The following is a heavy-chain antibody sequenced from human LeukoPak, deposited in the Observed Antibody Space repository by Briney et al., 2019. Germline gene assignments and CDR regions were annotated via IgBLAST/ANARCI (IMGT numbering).Heavy chain of an antibody. CDR1: GFTFCDYY. Sequence: GGSLRLSCAASGFTFCDYYMSWIRHAPGKGLEWVSYISSSGSTIYYADSVKGRFTISRDNAKNSPYLQMNSLRAEDTAVYYCARPLTYYYAPSWFDPWGQGTLVTVSS. V-gene: IGHV3-11*01. CDR3: ARPLTYYYAPSWFDP. CDR2: ISSSGSTI. D-gene: IGHD3-10*01. J-gene: IGHJ5*02.